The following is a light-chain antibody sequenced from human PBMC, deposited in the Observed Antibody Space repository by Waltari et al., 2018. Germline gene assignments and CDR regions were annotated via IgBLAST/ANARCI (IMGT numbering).Light chain of an antibody. CDR2: SAS. J-gene: IGKJ2*01. CDR3: QQLHSPGYT. Sequence: IQLTQSPSSLSASVGDRVTITCGASQGISNYLAWYQQKPGKFPKLLIHSASTLQSGFPSRFSGSGSGTDFTLTISSLQPEDFATYYCQQLHSPGYTFGQGTKLEIK. CDR1: QGISNY. V-gene: IGKV1-9*01.